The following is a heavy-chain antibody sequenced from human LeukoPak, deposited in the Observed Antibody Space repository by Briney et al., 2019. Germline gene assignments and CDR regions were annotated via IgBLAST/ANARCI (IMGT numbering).Heavy chain of an antibody. V-gene: IGHV4-30-2*01. CDR1: GGSISSGGYS. CDR3: AGSLGYCSSTSCYKSGWFDP. CDR2: IYHSGST. J-gene: IGHJ5*02. D-gene: IGHD2-2*02. Sequence: KPSETLSLTCAASGGSISSGGYSWSWIRQPPGKGLEWIGYIYHSGSTYYNPSLKSRVTISVDRSKNQFSLKLSSVTAADTAVYYCAGSLGYCSSTSCYKSGWFDPWGQGTLVTVSS.